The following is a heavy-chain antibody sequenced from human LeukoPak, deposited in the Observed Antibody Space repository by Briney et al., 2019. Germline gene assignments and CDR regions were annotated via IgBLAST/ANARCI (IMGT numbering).Heavy chain of an antibody. Sequence: SETLSLTCAVYGGSFSGYYWSWIRQPPGKGLEWIGEINHSGSTNYNPSLKSRVIISVDTSKNQFSLNLSSVTAADTAVHYCVVYRSHQGAIDMWGQGTMVTVSS. CDR2: INHSGST. J-gene: IGHJ3*02. V-gene: IGHV4-34*01. CDR1: GGSFSGYY. D-gene: IGHD1-14*01. CDR3: VVYRSHQGAIDM.